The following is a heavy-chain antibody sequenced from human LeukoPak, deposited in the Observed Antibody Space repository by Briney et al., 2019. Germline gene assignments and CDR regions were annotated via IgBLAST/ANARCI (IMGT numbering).Heavy chain of an antibody. V-gene: IGHV1-18*01. Sequence: ASVKVSCKASGGTFSSYGISWVRQAPGQGLEWMGWISAYNGNTNYAQKLQGRVTMTTDTSTSTAYMELRSLRSDDTAVYYCARDGIMITFGGVIVPFDYWGQGTLVTVSS. J-gene: IGHJ4*02. D-gene: IGHD3-16*02. CDR1: GGTFSSYG. CDR2: ISAYNGNT. CDR3: ARDGIMITFGGVIVPFDY.